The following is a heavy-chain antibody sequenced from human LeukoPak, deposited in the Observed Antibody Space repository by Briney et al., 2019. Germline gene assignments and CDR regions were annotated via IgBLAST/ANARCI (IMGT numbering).Heavy chain of an antibody. CDR1: GFTFSTYA. V-gene: IGHV3-23*01. Sequence: PGGSLRLSCAASGFTFSTYAMSWVRQAPGKGLEWVSGISGSGGSTFYAESVKGRFTISRDNSKSTLYLQMSSLRAEDTAVYYCAKDLHWGFDYWGQGTLVTVSS. D-gene: IGHD7-27*01. CDR2: ISGSGGST. J-gene: IGHJ4*02. CDR3: AKDLHWGFDY.